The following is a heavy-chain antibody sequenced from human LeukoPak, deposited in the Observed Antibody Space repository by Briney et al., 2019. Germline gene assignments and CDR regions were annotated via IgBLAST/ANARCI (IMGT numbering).Heavy chain of an antibody. CDR3: AKWGKEAARPLYYFDY. CDR1: GFTFSSYA. V-gene: IGHV3-23*01. CDR2: ISGSGGST. D-gene: IGHD6-6*01. Sequence: GGSLRLSCAASGFTFSSYAMSWVRQAPGKGLEWVSAISGSGGSTYYADSVKGRFTISRDNSKNTLYLQTNSLRAEDTAVYYCAKWGKEAARPLYYFDYWGQGTLVTVSS. J-gene: IGHJ4*02.